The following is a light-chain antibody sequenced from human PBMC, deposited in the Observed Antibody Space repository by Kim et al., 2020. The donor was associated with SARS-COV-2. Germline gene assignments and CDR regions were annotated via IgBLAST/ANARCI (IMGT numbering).Light chain of an antibody. Sequence: QPVLTQSLSASASLGASVKLTCTLSSGHSSHAIAWHQQQPEKGPRYLMKVNSDGTHNKGDGIPDRFSGSSSGAERYLTISSLQSEDEADYYCQTWATGIQVFGGGTQLTVL. CDR3: QTWATGIQV. CDR1: SGHSSHA. CDR2: VNSDGTH. J-gene: IGLJ3*02. V-gene: IGLV4-69*01.